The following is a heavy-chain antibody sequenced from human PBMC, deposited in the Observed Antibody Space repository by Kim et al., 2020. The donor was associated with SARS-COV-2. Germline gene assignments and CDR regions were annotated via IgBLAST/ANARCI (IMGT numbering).Heavy chain of an antibody. CDR3: ARGLNDILTGEVFDY. D-gene: IGHD3-9*01. V-gene: IGHV4-59*09. J-gene: IGHJ4*02. Sequence: PALKRRVTISVDTSKNQCSLKLSSVTAADTAVYYCARGLNDILTGEVFDYWGQGTLVTVSS.